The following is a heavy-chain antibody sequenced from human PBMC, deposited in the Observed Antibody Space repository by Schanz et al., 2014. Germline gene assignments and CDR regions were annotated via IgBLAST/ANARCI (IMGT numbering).Heavy chain of an antibody. V-gene: IGHV3-23*01. J-gene: IGHJ6*02. CDR2: ISGSGGRT. CDR3: ARQRSYFYAMDV. Sequence: EVQLLESGGGLVQPGGSLRLSCAASGFTFSSYAMSWVRQAPGKGLEWVSAISGSGGRTHYADSVKGRFTISRDNAKSTLYLQMDSLRPEDTAVYSCARQRSYFYAMDVWGQGTTVTVSS. CDR1: GFTFSSYA.